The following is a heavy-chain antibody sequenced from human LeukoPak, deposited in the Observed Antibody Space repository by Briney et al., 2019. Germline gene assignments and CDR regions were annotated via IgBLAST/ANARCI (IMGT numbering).Heavy chain of an antibody. D-gene: IGHD6-25*01. CDR3: ACGDDAFDI. Sequence: SETLSLTCAVYGGSFSGYYWSWIRQPPGKGLAWIGEINHSGSTNYNPSLKSRVTISVDTSKNQFSLKLSSVTAADTAVYYCACGDDAFDIWGQGTMVTVSS. CDR1: GGSFSGYY. CDR2: INHSGST. V-gene: IGHV4-34*01. J-gene: IGHJ3*02.